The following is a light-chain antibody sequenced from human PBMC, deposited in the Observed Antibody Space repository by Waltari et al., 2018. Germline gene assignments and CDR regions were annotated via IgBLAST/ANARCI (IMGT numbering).Light chain of an antibody. CDR2: EAS. Sequence: DIQMTQSPSSLSASVGDRVTITCQASQDISNYLNWYQQKPGKAPKLLIYEASNLETGVPSRFNGGGSGTDFACTISSLQPEDIGTYYCQQYDNLPFTFGPGTKVDIK. V-gene: IGKV1-33*01. CDR1: QDISNY. CDR3: QQYDNLPFT. J-gene: IGKJ3*01.